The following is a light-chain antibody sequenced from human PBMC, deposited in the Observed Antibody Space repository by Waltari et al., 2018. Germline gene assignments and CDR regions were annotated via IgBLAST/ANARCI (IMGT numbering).Light chain of an antibody. V-gene: IGKV1-5*03. CDR2: KAS. CDR1: QSISTW. J-gene: IGKJ4*01. Sequence: DIQMTQSPSTLSASVGVRVTITCRASQSISTWLAWYQQKPGKAPKLLIYKASDLESGVPSRFSGSGSGTEFTLTISSLQPDDSATYYCQQYTSFTLTFGGGTKVEIK. CDR3: QQYTSFTLT.